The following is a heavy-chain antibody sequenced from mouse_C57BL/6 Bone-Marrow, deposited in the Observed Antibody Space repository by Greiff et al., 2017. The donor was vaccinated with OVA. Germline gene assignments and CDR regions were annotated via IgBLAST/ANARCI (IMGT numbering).Heavy chain of an antibody. Sequence: EVMLVESGGGLVKPGGSLKLSCAASGFTFSDYGMHWVRQAPEKGLEWVAYISSGSSTLYYADTVKGRFTISRDNAKNTLFLQMTSLRSEDTAMYYCARDYRGYAMDYWGQGTSVTVSS. CDR1: GFTFSDYG. CDR3: ARDYRGYAMDY. D-gene: IGHD2-14*01. V-gene: IGHV5-17*01. J-gene: IGHJ4*01. CDR2: ISSGSSTL.